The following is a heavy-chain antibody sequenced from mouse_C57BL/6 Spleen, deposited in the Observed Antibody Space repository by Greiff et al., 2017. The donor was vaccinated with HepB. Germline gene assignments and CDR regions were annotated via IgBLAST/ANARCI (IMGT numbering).Heavy chain of an antibody. CDR3: ARSYHYYGSSYSYAMDY. V-gene: IGHV1-61*01. CDR1: GYTFTSYW. J-gene: IGHJ4*01. CDR2: IYPSDSET. Sequence: QVQLQQSGAELVRPGSSVKLSCKASGYTFTSYWMDWVKQRPGQGLEWIGNIYPSDSETHYNQKFKDKATLTVDKSSSTAYMQLSSLTSEDSAVYYCARSYHYYGSSYSYAMDYWGQGTSVTVSS. D-gene: IGHD1-1*01.